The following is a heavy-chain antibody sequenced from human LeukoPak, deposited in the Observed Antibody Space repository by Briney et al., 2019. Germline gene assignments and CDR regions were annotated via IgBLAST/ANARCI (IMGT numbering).Heavy chain of an antibody. CDR2: INPNGDST. CDR1: GFTFSVYS. CDR3: ARSLVGYSAYVVNDPYEF. V-gene: IGHV3-64*01. Sequence: SGGSLRLSCAGSGFTFSVYSMHWVRQAPGRGLEYVSAINPNGDSTYYANSVKGRFSISRDNSKSTLYLRMGSLRAEDMAMYYCARSLVGYSAYVVNDPYEFWGQGTLVTVSS. D-gene: IGHD5-12*01. J-gene: IGHJ4*02.